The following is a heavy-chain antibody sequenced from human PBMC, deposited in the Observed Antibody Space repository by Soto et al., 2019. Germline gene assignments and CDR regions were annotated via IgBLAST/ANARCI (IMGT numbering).Heavy chain of an antibody. V-gene: IGHV3-33*01. Sequence: PRLSCAASGFTFSSYGMHWVRQAPGKGLEWVAVIWYDGSNRYYADSVKGRFTISRDNSKNTLYLQMNSLRAEDTAVYYCARDRIAAAGGIDYWGQGTLVTAPQ. CDR3: ARDRIAAAGGIDY. CDR2: IWYDGSNR. J-gene: IGHJ4*02. CDR1: GFTFSSYG. D-gene: IGHD6-13*01.